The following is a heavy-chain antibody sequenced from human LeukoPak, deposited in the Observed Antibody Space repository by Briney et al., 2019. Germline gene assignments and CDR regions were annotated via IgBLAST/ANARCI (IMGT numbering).Heavy chain of an antibody. CDR3: AKVGVEMATKGAFDI. Sequence: GGSLRLSCAASGFIFSSYGMSWVRQAPGKGLEWVSAISGSGGSTYYADSVKGRFTISRDNSKNTLYLQMNSLRAEDTAVYYCAKVGVEMATKGAFDIWGQGTMVTVSS. J-gene: IGHJ3*02. D-gene: IGHD5-24*01. CDR1: GFIFSSYG. V-gene: IGHV3-23*01. CDR2: ISGSGGST.